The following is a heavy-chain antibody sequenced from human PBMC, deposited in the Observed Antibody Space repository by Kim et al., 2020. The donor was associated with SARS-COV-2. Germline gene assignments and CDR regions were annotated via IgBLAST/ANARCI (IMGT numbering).Heavy chain of an antibody. V-gene: IGHV1-69*04. CDR3: ARDHYYDSSGFFDI. D-gene: IGHD3-22*01. Sequence: AQKFQGRVTITADKSTSTAYMELSSLRSEDTAVYYCARDHYYDSSGFFDIWGQGTMVTVSS. J-gene: IGHJ3*02.